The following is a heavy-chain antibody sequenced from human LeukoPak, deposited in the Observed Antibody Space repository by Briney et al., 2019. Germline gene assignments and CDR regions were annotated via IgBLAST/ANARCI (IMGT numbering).Heavy chain of an antibody. CDR3: AKGSSSSRPYYFDY. D-gene: IGHD6-6*01. J-gene: IGHJ4*02. V-gene: IGHV3-23*01. CDR1: GFTFSSYW. CDR2: ITGSGGST. Sequence: GGSLRLSCAASGFTFSSYWMNWVRQAPGKGLEWVSAITGSGGSTYYADSVKGRFTISRDNSKDTLYLQMNSLRAEDTAVYYCAKGSSSSRPYYFDYWGQGTLVTVSS.